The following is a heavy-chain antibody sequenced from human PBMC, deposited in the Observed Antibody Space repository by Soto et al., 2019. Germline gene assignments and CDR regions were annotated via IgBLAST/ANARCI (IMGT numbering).Heavy chain of an antibody. D-gene: IGHD7-27*01. V-gene: IGHV1-18*01. Sequence: QVQLVQSGAEVKKPGASVKVSCKASGYTFTSYGISWVRQAPGQGLEWMGWISAYNGNTHYAPKLQGRVTMTTDTSTSTAYMELRSLISDDTAVYYCARYPRRATGATFVDYWGQGTLVTVSS. J-gene: IGHJ4*02. CDR2: ISAYNGNT. CDR3: ARYPRRATGATFVDY. CDR1: GYTFTSYG.